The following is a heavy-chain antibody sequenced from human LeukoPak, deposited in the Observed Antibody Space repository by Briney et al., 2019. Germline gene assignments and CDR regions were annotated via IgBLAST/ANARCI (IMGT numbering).Heavy chain of an antibody. V-gene: IGHV4-34*01. Sequence: ETLSLTCAVSGGSFSGYYWTWIRQPPGKGLEWIGEINHSGSANYNPSLMSRVTISLDTSKNHFSLNLSSVTAADTAVYYCASSPNNSSSCFLDYWGQGTLVTVSS. CDR2: INHSGSA. CDR1: GGSFSGYY. CDR3: ASSPNNSSSCFLDY. J-gene: IGHJ4*02. D-gene: IGHD6-13*01.